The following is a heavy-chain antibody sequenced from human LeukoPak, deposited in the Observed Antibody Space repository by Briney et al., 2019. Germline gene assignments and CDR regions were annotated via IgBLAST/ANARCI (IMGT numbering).Heavy chain of an antibody. Sequence: GASVKVSCKASGYTFTSYDINWVRQATGQGLEWMGWMNPNSGNTGYAQKFQGRVTITRNTSISTAYMELSSLRSEDTAVYYCASGRRDSYYHYMDVWGKGTTVTVSS. D-gene: IGHD5-24*01. V-gene: IGHV1-8*03. J-gene: IGHJ6*03. CDR2: MNPNSGNT. CDR1: GYTFTSYD. CDR3: ASGRRDSYYHYMDV.